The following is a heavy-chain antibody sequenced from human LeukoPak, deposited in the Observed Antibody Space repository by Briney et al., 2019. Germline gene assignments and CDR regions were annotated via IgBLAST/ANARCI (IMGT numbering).Heavy chain of an antibody. J-gene: IGHJ6*03. V-gene: IGHV1-69*13. CDR3: ARDNYERTYYYYYMDV. D-gene: IGHD4-11*01. CDR2: IIPIFGTA. Sequence: GASVKVSCKASGGTFSSYAISWVRQAPGQGLEWMGGIIPIFGTANYAQKFQGRVTITADESTSTAYMELSSLRSEDTAVYYCARDNYERTYYYYYMDVWGKGTTVTVSS. CDR1: GGTFSSYA.